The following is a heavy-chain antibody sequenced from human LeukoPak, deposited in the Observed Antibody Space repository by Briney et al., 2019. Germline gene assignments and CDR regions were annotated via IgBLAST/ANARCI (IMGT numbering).Heavy chain of an antibody. CDR1: GGSISSSSYY. CDR2: IYYSGST. CDR3: ARGDSSGYYYTDDAFDI. Sequence: SETLSLTCTVSGGSISSSSYYWGWIRQPPGKGLEWIGSIYYSGSTYYNPSLKSRVTISVDTSKNQFSLKLSSVTAADTAVYYCARGDSSGYYYTDDAFDIWGQGTMVTVSS. J-gene: IGHJ3*02. D-gene: IGHD3-22*01. V-gene: IGHV4-39*07.